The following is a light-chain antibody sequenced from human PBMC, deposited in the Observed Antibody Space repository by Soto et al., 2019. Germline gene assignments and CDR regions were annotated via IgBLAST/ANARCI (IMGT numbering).Light chain of an antibody. CDR1: QAIGNY. V-gene: IGKV1-9*01. Sequence: DIQLTQSPSFLSASVGDRVTITSRASQAIGNYLAWYQQRPGKAPKVLIYAASILQSGVPSRFSGSGSGTEFTLTISSLQPEDFATFYCQLLNSYPRSFGQGTKVEIE. J-gene: IGKJ1*01. CDR2: AAS. CDR3: QLLNSYPRS.